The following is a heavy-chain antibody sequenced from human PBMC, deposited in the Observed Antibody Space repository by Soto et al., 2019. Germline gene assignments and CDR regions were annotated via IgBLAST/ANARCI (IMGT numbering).Heavy chain of an antibody. CDR3: ARGRHGAAGLHDAFDI. CDR2: INHSGST. CDR1: GWSFSGYY. J-gene: IGHJ3*02. D-gene: IGHD6-13*01. Sequence: SETLSLTCAVYGWSFSGYYWSWIHQPPGKGLEWIGEINHSGSTNYNPSLKSRVTISVDTSKNQFSLKLRSVTAADTAVYYCARGRHGAAGLHDAFDIWGQGTMVTVSS. V-gene: IGHV4-34*01.